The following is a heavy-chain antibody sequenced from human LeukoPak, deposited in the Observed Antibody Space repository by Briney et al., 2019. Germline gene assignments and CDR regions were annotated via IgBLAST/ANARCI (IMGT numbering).Heavy chain of an antibody. J-gene: IGHJ4*02. D-gene: IGHD6-6*01. CDR2: IYYSGST. V-gene: IGHV4-39*01. CDR1: GGSISSSSYY. CDR3: ARHTSIAARFDY. Sequence: SETLSLTCTVSGGSISSSSYYWVWIRQPPGKGLEWIGSIYYSGSTYYNPSLKSRVTISVDTSKNQFSLKLSSVTAADTAVYYCARHTSIAARFDYWGQGTLVTVSS.